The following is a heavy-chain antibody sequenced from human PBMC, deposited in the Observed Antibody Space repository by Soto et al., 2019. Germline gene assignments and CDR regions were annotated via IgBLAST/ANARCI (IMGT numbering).Heavy chain of an antibody. D-gene: IGHD2-21*01. Sequence: VQLVESGGGVVQPGRSLRLSCAASGFTFSSYGMHWVRQAPGKGLEWVGRIKSKTDGGTTDYAAPVKGRFTISRDDSKNTLYLQMNSLKTEDTAVYYCIVRYPYYFDYWGQGTLVTVSS. CDR1: GFTFSSYG. CDR3: IVRYPYYFDY. CDR2: IKSKTDGGTT. V-gene: IGHV3-15*07. J-gene: IGHJ4*02.